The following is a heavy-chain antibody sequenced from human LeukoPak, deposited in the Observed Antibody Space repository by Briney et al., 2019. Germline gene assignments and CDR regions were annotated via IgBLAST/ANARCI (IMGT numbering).Heavy chain of an antibody. CDR1: VDSVSSNSAA. J-gene: IGHJ6*02. Sequence: SQTLSLTSAISVDSVSSNSAAWNWIRQSPSRSPECLGRTYYRSKWYNDYAVSVKSRITINPDTSKNQFYLQLNSVTPDDTAVYYCATGYSPQGNVWGQGTTVTVSS. V-gene: IGHV6-1*01. CDR3: ATGYSPQGNV. D-gene: IGHD6-13*01. CDR2: TYYRSKWYN.